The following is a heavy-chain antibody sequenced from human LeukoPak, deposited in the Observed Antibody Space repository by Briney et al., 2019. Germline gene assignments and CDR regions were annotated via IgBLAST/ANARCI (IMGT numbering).Heavy chain of an antibody. D-gene: IGHD2-2*01. J-gene: IGHJ4*02. CDR2: IYPGDSDT. CDR1: GYSFTSYW. CDR3: ASIRTKVPATAIQPADY. Sequence: GESLKISCKGSGYSFTSYWIGWVRQMPGKGLEWMGIIYPGDSDTRYSPSFQGQVTISADKSISTAYLQWSSLKASDTAMYYCASIRTKVPATAIQPADYWGQGTLVTVSS. V-gene: IGHV5-51*01.